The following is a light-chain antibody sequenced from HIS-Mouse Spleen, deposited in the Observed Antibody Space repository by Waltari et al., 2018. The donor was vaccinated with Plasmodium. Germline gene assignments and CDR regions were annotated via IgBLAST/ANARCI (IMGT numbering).Light chain of an antibody. V-gene: IGKV3-11*01. J-gene: IGKJ5*01. CDR3: QQRSNWPPT. CDR1: QSVSIY. CDR2: DAS. Sequence: EIVLTQSPATLSLSPGERATLSCRASQSVSIYLAWYQQKPGQAPRLLIYDASNRATGIPARFSGSGSGTDFTLTISSLEPEDFALYYCQQRSNWPPTFGQGTRLEIK.